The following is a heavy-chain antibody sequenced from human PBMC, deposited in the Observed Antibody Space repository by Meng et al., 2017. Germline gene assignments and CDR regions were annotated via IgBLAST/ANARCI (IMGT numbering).Heavy chain of an antibody. CDR3: AKLGSDY. D-gene: IGHD7-27*01. CDR2: ISGNGGST. V-gene: IGHV3-23*04. J-gene: IGHJ4*02. CDR1: EFTFSISA. Sequence: EVHLVELGGGLVLPGGSLRRSCAASEFTFSISAMSWVRQAPGKGLEWVSGISGNGGSTFYADSVKGRFTISRDNSKNTLYLQMNSLRVEDTALYYCAKLGSDYWGQGTLVTVSS.